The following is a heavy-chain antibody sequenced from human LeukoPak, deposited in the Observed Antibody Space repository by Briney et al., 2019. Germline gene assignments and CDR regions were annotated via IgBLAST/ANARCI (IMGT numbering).Heavy chain of an antibody. D-gene: IGHD2-8*02. CDR1: GFTFSNFA. CDR2: ISGSGGST. V-gene: IGHV3-23*01. CDR3: AKDPTVLVPLYYYYGMDV. J-gene: IGHJ6*02. Sequence: GGSLRLSCTASGFTFSNFAMSWVRQAPGKGLEWVSAISGSGGSTYYADSVKGRFTISGDTSKNTLYLQMNSLRAEDTAVYYCAKDPTVLVPLYYYYGMDVWGQGTTVTVSS.